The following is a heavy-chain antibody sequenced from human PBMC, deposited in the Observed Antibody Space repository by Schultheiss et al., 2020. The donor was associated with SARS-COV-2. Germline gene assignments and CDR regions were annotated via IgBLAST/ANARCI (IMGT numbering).Heavy chain of an antibody. Sequence: ASVKVSCKASGYTFTSYGISWVRQAPGQGLEWMGWISAYNGNTNYAQKLQGRVTMTTDTSTSTAYMELSSLRSEDTAVYYCARDVGIAAATTDYYYGMDVWGQGTTVTVSS. CDR3: ARDVGIAAATTDYYYGMDV. CDR1: GYTFTSYG. CDR2: ISAYNGNT. V-gene: IGHV1-18*01. D-gene: IGHD6-13*01. J-gene: IGHJ6*02.